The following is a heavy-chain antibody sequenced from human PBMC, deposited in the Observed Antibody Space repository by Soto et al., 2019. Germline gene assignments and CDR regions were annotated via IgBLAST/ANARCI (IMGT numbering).Heavy chain of an antibody. J-gene: IGHJ6*02. Sequence: GGSLRLSCAASGFTFSNAWMNWVRQAPGKGLEWVGRIKSKTDGGTTDYAAPVKGRFTISRDDSKNTLYLQMNSLKTEDTAVYYCTTDARSGYSFPYYYGMDVWGQGTTVTVSS. CDR1: GFTFSNAW. D-gene: IGHD3-3*01. CDR2: IKSKTDGGTT. CDR3: TTDARSGYSFPYYYGMDV. V-gene: IGHV3-15*07.